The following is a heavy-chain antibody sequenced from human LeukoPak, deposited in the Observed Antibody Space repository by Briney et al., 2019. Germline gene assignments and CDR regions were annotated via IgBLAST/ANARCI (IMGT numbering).Heavy chain of an antibody. CDR3: GRVHPSRTVARSIDY. D-gene: IGHD6-6*01. CDR1: GGSFINFY. V-gene: IGHV4-34*01. CDR2: INHSGST. J-gene: IGHJ4*02. Sequence: PSETLSRTCGVSGGSFINFYWGWIRQPPGKGLEWIGEINHSGSTNYNPSLKSRVTISLDTSKNHFSLKLISVTAADTAVYYCGRVHPSRTVARSIDYCGQGTLVIVSS.